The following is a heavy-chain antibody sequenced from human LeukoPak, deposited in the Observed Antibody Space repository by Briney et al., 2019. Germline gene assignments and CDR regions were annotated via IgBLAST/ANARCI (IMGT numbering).Heavy chain of an antibody. CDR1: GGSISSYY. V-gene: IGHV4-59*01. D-gene: IGHD3-22*01. J-gene: IGHJ5*02. CDR2: IYNSGSP. CDR3: AKDLYYYDTNAYYFDWFDP. Sequence: SETLSLTCTVSGGSISSYYWSWIRQPPGKGLGWIGYIYNSGSPNYNPSLKSRVTMSVDTSKNQFSLKLSSVTAADTAVYYCAKDLYYYDTNAYYFDWFDPWGQGTLVTVSS.